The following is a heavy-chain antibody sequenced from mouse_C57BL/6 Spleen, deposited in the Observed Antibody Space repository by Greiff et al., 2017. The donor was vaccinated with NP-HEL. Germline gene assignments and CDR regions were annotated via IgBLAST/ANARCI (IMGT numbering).Heavy chain of an antibody. D-gene: IGHD3-1*01. J-gene: IGHJ2*01. Sequence: VKLQESGAELARPGASVKMSCKASGYTFTSYTMHWVKQRPGQGLEWIGYINPSSGYTKYNQKFKDKATLTADKSSSTAYMQLSGLTSEDSAVYYCARYQLYYFDYWGQGTTLTVSS. CDR1: GYTFTSYT. CDR3: ARYQLYYFDY. V-gene: IGHV1-4*01. CDR2: INPSSGYT.